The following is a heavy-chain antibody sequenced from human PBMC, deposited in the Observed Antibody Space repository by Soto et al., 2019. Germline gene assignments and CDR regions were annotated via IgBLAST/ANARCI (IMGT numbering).Heavy chain of an antibody. J-gene: IGHJ4*02. V-gene: IGHV4-31*03. CDR1: GGSISSGGYY. D-gene: IGHD6-13*01. CDR3: ARLSIAAAGPEDFDY. CDR2: IYYSGST. Sequence: SETLSLTCTVSGGSISSGGYYWSWIRQHPGKGLEWLGYIYYSGSTYYNPSLKSRVTIYVDTSKNQFSLKLSSVTAADTAVYYCARLSIAAAGPEDFDYWGQGTLVTVSS.